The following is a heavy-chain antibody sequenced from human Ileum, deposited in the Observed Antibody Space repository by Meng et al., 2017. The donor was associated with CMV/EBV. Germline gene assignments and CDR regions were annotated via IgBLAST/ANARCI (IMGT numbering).Heavy chain of an antibody. Sequence: GESLKISCAASQFTFGGYGMHWVRQAPGKGLEWVTFIAYDGNNKHYADSVYGRFTISRDNSKNTLYLQMNFLRTEDTAVYYCAKDASPYSSGWYYFDYWGQGTLVTVSS. J-gene: IGHJ4*02. CDR3: AKDASPYSSGWYYFDY. V-gene: IGHV3-30*02. D-gene: IGHD6-19*01. CDR1: QFTFGGYG. CDR2: IAYDGNNK.